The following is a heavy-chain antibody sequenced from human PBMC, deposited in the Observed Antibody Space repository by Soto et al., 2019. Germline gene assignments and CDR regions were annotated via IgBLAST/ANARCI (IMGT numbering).Heavy chain of an antibody. CDR2: ISGSGGST. J-gene: IGHJ4*02. CDR1: GFTFTSDA. CDR3: AKDIVVVPAAIDY. V-gene: IGHV3-23*01. Sequence: EVQLLESGGGLVQPGGSLRLSCAASGFTFTSDAMSWVRQAPGKGLEWVSAISGSGGSTYYADSVKGRFTISRDNSKNTLYLQMNSLRAEDTTVYYCAKDIVVVPAAIDYWGQGTLVTVSS. D-gene: IGHD2-2*02.